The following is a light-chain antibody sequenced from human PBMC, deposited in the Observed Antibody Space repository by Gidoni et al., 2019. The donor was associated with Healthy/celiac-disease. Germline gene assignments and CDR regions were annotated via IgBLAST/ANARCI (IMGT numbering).Light chain of an antibody. J-gene: IGKJ4*01. Sequence: DIEMTQSPATLSVSPGDRATLSCRASQSVSSNLAWYQQKPGQAPRLLIYAASTRATGIPARFSGSGSGTEFTLTISSLQSEDFAVYYCQQYNNWPLTFGGGTKVEIK. CDR1: QSVSSN. V-gene: IGKV3-15*01. CDR2: AAS. CDR3: QQYNNWPLT.